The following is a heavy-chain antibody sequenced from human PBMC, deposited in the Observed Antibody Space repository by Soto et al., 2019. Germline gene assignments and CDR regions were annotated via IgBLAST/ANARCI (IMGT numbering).Heavy chain of an antibody. D-gene: IGHD3-22*01. CDR3: ARDGDSSGYYFNWFDP. J-gene: IGHJ5*02. CDR2: IIPIFGTA. CDR1: GGTFSSYA. Sequence: QVQLVQSGAEVKKPGSSVKVSCKASGGTFSSYAISWVRQAPGQGLEWMGGIIPIFGTANYAQNFQGRVTITADESTSTAYMELSSLSSEDTAVYYCARDGDSSGYYFNWFDPWGQGTLVTVSS. V-gene: IGHV1-69*01.